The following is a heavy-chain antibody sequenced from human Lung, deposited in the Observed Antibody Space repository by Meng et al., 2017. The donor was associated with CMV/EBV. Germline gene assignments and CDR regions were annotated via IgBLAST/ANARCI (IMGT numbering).Heavy chain of an antibody. Sequence: GESLKISCTASGFTFSTYDFHWVRQPTGKGLEWVSYIGTVGDTYSIGSVKGRFIISREDAKNSVYLQMNGLRDGDTGLYYCARARAPTPFDYWGQGALVTVSS. CDR1: GFTFSTYD. J-gene: IGHJ4*02. CDR2: IGTVGDT. V-gene: IGHV3-13*01. CDR3: ARARAPTPFDY.